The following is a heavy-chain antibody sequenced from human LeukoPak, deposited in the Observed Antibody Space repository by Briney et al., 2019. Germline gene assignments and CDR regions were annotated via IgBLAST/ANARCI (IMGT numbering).Heavy chain of an antibody. J-gene: IGHJ3*02. D-gene: IGHD3-3*01. CDR2: ISISSNYI. CDR3: ARVGRFLEWLSNDAFDI. CDR1: GFTFSRYS. Sequence: GGSLRLSCAASGFTFSRYSMNWVRQAPGKGLEWVSSISISSNYIYYADSVKGRFTISRDNAKNSLYLQMNSLRAEDTAVYYCARVGRFLEWLSNDAFDIWGQGTMVTVSS. V-gene: IGHV3-21*01.